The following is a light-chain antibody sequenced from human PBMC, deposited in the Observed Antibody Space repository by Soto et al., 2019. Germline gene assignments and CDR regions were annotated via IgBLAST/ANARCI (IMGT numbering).Light chain of an antibody. J-gene: IGKJ5*01. Sequence: IMFTQSPATLSLSPAERATLSCRASQSVSSYLAWYQQKPGQAPRLLIYDASSRATGIPARFSGSGSGTDFTLTISSLEPEAFAVYYCQQRSNCPSITFGQGTRLEIK. CDR2: DAS. V-gene: IGKV3-11*01. CDR3: QQRSNCPSIT. CDR1: QSVSSY.